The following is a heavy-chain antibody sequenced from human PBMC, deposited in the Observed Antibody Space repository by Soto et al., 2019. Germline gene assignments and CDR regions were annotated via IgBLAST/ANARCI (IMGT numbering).Heavy chain of an antibody. CDR3: AKGSRRGYCSDTTCYRINY. D-gene: IGHD2-2*02. CDR2: MNPDGGNR. Sequence: ASVKGSCKTSGYTFTSYDINWVRQATGQGLEWMGWMNPDGGNRGYAQKFQGRVTMTTDTSIRTANMELSGLRYDDAAEYYGAKGSRRGYCSDTTCYRINYCGQGTVVTVYS. V-gene: IGHV1-8*01. CDR1: GYTFTSYD. J-gene: IGHJ4*02.